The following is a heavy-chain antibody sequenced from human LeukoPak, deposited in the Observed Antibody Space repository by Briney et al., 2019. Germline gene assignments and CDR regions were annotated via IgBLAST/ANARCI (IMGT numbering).Heavy chain of an antibody. V-gene: IGHV4-39*01. D-gene: IGHD2-2*01. Sequence: SETLPLTCTVSGGSFSSTNYFWGWIRQPPGKGLEWIGTIYFGGSGGTYYNPSPRSRVTISVDTSKNQFSLKLSSVTAADTAVYYCASLFIVVVPAAILHWFDPWGQGTLVTVSS. CDR1: GGSFSSTNYF. CDR2: IYFGGSGGT. CDR3: ASLFIVVVPAAILHWFDP. J-gene: IGHJ5*02.